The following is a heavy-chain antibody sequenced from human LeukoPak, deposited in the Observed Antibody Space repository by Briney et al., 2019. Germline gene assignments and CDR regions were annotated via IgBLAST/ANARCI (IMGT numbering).Heavy chain of an antibody. CDR3: ARAVIDCSSTSCYTKWFDP. V-gene: IGHV4-34*01. J-gene: IGHJ5*02. CDR2: INHSGST. CDR1: GGSFSGYY. Sequence: SETLSLTCAVYGGSFSGYYWSWIRQPPGKGLEWIGEINHSGSTNYNPSLKSRVTISVDTSKNQFSLKLSSVTAADTAVYYCARAVIDCSSTSCYTKWFDPWGQGTLVTVSS. D-gene: IGHD2-2*02.